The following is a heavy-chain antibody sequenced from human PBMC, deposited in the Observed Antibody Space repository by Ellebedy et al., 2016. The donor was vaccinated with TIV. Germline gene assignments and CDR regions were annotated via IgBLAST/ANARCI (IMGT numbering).Heavy chain of an antibody. CDR2: IRFDGNNK. CDR1: GFSFSSYG. D-gene: IGHD3-10*01. J-gene: IGHJ1*01. V-gene: IGHV3-30*02. Sequence: PGGSLRLSCAASGFSFSSYGMHWVRQAPGKGLECVAFIRFDGNNKYYADSIKGRFTISRDNSRNTLYLQMNSLSAEDTAVYYCAKEGLNYYGSGSYPEHWGQGTLVTVSS. CDR3: AKEGLNYYGSGSYPEH.